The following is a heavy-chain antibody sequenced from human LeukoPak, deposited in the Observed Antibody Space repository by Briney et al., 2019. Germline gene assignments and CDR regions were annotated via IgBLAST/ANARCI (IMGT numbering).Heavy chain of an antibody. CDR3: ARDQGSYYGVDV. J-gene: IGHJ6*02. V-gene: IGHV4-4*07. CDR1: GGSISTYY. Sequence: SETLSLTCTVSGGSISTYYWSWIRQPAGKGLEWIGRMYTSGTTKYDPSLKSRVTMSVDTSNNQFSLKVSSVTAADTAVYYCARDQGSYYGVDVWGQGTTVTVSS. CDR2: MYTSGTT.